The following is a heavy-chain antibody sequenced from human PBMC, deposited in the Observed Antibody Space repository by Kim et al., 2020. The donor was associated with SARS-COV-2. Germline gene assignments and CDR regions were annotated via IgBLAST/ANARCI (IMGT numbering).Heavy chain of an antibody. CDR1: GYTFTSYD. J-gene: IGHJ3*02. D-gene: IGHD2-2*02. V-gene: IGHV1-8*01. CDR3: ARAEGYCSSTSCYNPVDAFDI. CDR2: MNPNSGNT. Sequence: ASVKVSCKASGYTFTSYDINWVRQATGQGLEWMGWMNPNSGNTGYAQKFQGRVTMTRNTSISTAYMELSSLRSEDTAVYYCARAEGYCSSTSCYNPVDAFDIWGQGTMVTVSS.